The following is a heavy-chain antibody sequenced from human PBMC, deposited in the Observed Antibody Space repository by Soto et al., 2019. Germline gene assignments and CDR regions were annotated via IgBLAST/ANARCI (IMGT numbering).Heavy chain of an antibody. CDR2: INPNSGGT. V-gene: IGHV1-2*02. J-gene: IGHJ4*02. D-gene: IGHD3-22*01. CDR1: GYTFTGYY. CDR3: ARSRWLFGNFDY. Sequence: ASVKVSCKVSGYTFTGYYMHWVRQAPGQGLEWMGWINPNSGGTNYAQKFQGRVTMTRDTSISTAYMELSRLRSDDTAVYYCARSRWLFGNFDYWGQGTLVTVSS.